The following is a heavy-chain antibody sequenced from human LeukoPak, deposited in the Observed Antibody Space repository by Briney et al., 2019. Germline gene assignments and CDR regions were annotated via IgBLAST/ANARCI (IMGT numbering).Heavy chain of an antibody. J-gene: IGHJ4*02. V-gene: IGHV3-74*01. CDR2: IDSDGSST. D-gene: IGHD1-26*01. CDR3: TIVGATSVY. Sequence: PGGSLRLSCAASGFTFSSYWMHWVRQAPGKGLVWVSRIDSDGSSTSYADSVKGRFTISRDNAKNTLYLQMNSLRAEDTAVYYCTIVGATSVYWGQGTLVTVSS. CDR1: GFTFSSYW.